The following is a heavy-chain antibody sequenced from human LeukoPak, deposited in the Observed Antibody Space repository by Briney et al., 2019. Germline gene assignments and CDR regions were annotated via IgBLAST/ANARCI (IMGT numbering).Heavy chain of an antibody. J-gene: IGHJ4*02. V-gene: IGHV4-59*01. CDR3: ARGVVGVKPLDY. CDR1: GGSISSYY. D-gene: IGHD3-10*01. CDR2: IYYSGST. Sequence: PSETLSLTCTVSGGSISSYYWSWIRQPPGKGREWIGYIYYSGSTNYNPSLKSRVAISVDTSKNQFSLKLSSVTAADTAVYYFARGVVGVKPLDYWGQGTLVTVSS.